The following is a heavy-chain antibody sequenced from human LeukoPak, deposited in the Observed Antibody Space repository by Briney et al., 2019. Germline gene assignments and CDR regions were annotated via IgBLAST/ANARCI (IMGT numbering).Heavy chain of an antibody. Sequence: TGGSLRLSCAVSGFTFSHAWMHWVRQAPGKGLEWLAFISYDGRTKNYADSVKGRFTFSRDNSKDTLYLQMNNLRVEDTAVYFCARDVPLTTDYYMDVWGKGSTVTVSS. CDR1: GFTFSHAW. CDR2: ISYDGRTK. V-gene: IGHV3-30*03. CDR3: ARDVPLTTDYYMDV. J-gene: IGHJ6*03. D-gene: IGHD4-11*01.